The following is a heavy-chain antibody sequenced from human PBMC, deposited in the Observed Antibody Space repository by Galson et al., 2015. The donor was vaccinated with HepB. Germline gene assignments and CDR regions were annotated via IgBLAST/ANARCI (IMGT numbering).Heavy chain of an antibody. D-gene: IGHD3-3*01. V-gene: IGHV3-15*01. Sequence: SLRLSCAASGFTFSNAWMSWVRQAPGKGLEWVGRIKSKTDGGTTDYAAPVKGRFTISRDDSKNTLYLQMNSLKTEDTAVYYCTTEYSYYDFWSGYYFDYWGQGTLVTVSS. CDR3: TTEYSYYDFWSGYYFDY. CDR2: IKSKTDGGTT. J-gene: IGHJ4*02. CDR1: GFTFSNAW.